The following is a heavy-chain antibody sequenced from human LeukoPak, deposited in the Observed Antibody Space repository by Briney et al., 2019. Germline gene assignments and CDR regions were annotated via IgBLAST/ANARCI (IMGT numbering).Heavy chain of an antibody. J-gene: IGHJ3*02. Sequence: ASVKVSCKASGYTFTSYDINWVRQATGQGLEWMGWMNPNSGNTGYAQKFQGRVTMTRNTSISTAYMELSSLRSEDTAAYYCARVQSYYYGSGSAFDIWGQRTMVTVSS. CDR3: ARVQSYYYGSGSAFDI. CDR2: MNPNSGNT. V-gene: IGHV1-8*01. D-gene: IGHD3-10*01. CDR1: GYTFTSYD.